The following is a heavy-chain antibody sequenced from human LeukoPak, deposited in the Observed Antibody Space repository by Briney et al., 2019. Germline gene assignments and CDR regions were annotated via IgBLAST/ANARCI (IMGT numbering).Heavy chain of an antibody. Sequence: SETLSLTCTVSGGSISYYWSWIRQSPGKGLEWIGYIYYNGDTDYNPSLESRVTISMHTSKNQFSLNLTSVTAADTAVYYCARKIAAAWAFDCWGQGTLVTVSS. J-gene: IGHJ4*02. CDR1: GGSISYY. D-gene: IGHD6-13*01. CDR3: ARKIAAAWAFDC. CDR2: IYYNGDT. V-gene: IGHV4-59*01.